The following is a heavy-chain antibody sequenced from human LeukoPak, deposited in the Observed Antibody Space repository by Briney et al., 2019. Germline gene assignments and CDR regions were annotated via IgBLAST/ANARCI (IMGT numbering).Heavy chain of an antibody. CDR3: ARADYTSFGELLRYYYYYGMDV. CDR1: GYTFTSYD. CDR2: MNPNSGNT. J-gene: IGHJ6*02. Sequence: ASVKVSCKASGYTFTSYDINCVRQATGQGLEWMGWMNPNSGNTGYAQKFQGNVTMTRNTSISTAYMELSSLRSEDTAVYYCARADYTSFGELLRYYYYYGMDVWGQGTTVTVSS. V-gene: IGHV1-8*01. D-gene: IGHD3-10*01.